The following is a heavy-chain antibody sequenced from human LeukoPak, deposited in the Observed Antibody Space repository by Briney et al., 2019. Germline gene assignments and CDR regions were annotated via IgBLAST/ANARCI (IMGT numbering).Heavy chain of an antibody. D-gene: IGHD5-18*01. CDR1: GGSISSYY. CDR3: ARGERYSRGAFDI. CDR2: IYYSGST. V-gene: IGHV4-59*08. J-gene: IGHJ4*01. Sequence: SETLSLTCTVSGGSISSYYWSWIRQPPGKGLEWIGYIYYSGSTNYNPSLKSRVTISVDTSKNQFSLKLSSVTAADTAVYYCARGERYSRGAFDIWGHGTLVTVSS.